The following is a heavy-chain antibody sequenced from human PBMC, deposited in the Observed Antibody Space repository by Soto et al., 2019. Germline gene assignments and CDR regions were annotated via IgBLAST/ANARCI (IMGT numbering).Heavy chain of an antibody. CDR3: ASTGYCSSTSCYDPIGYYYGMDV. CDR2: MNPNSGNT. CDR1: GYTFTSYD. J-gene: IGHJ6*02. V-gene: IGHV1-8*01. Sequence: ASVKVSCKASGYTFTSYDINWVRQATGQGLEWMGWMNPNSGNTGYAQKFQGRVTITADESTSTAYMELSSLRSEDTAVYCCASTGYCSSTSCYDPIGYYYGMDVWGQGTTVTVSS. D-gene: IGHD2-2*01.